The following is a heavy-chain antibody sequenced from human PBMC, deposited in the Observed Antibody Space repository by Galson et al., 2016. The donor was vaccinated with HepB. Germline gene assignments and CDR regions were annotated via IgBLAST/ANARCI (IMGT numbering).Heavy chain of an antibody. CDR1: GFTFSKYA. V-gene: IGHV3-30*03. J-gene: IGHJ4*02. Sequence: SLRLSCAASGFTFSKYALHWVRQAPGKGLEWLAVISHDGIKKYSKDSAKGRFTVTRDNSKDTLYLQMNSLRAEDTAVYYCARDGDVPSDYYDSSGRGYFDYWGQGTLVTVSS. D-gene: IGHD3-22*01. CDR2: ISHDGIKK. CDR3: ARDGDVPSDYYDSSGRGYFDY.